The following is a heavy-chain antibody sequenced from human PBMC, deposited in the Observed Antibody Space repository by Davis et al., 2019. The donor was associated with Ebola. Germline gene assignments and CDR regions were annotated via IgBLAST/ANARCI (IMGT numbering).Heavy chain of an antibody. CDR3: ARDRVDSSSWYDYYYYGMDV. CDR1: GYTFTSYA. V-gene: IGHV1-3*01. D-gene: IGHD6-13*01. J-gene: IGHJ6*02. Sequence: ASVKVSCKASGYTFTSYAMHWVRQAPGQRLEWMGWINAGNGNTKYSQKFQGRVTITADKSTSTAYMELSSLRSEDTAVYYCARDRVDSSSWYDYYYYGMDVWGQGTTVTVSS. CDR2: INAGNGNT.